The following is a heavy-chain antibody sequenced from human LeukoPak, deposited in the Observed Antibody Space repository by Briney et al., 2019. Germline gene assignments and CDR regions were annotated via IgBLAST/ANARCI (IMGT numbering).Heavy chain of an antibody. CDR3: VRDWDHYDFDS. V-gene: IGHV3-74*01. J-gene: IGHJ5*01. D-gene: IGHD3-3*01. CDR1: GFTFSKYW. CDR2: INPAGNYR. Sequence: GGSLRLSCAASGFTFSKYWIYWVRQVPGKGLVWVSRINPAGNYRNFADSVEGRFTISRDNARNTVYLQMNSLRVEDTSLFYCVRDWDHYDFDSWGQGTLVIVSS.